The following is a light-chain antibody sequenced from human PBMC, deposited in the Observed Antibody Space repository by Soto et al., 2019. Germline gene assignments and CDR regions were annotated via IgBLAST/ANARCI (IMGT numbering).Light chain of an antibody. Sequence: ETMLTQSPATLSVSPGESVTLSCRANEGVSRNLAWYQQKPGQAPRLLIYNAAIRATGIAARFSGSGSGTEFTLTISGLQSEDFAVYYCKQYNNWYTFGQGTKLEIK. J-gene: IGKJ2*01. CDR1: EGVSRN. CDR3: KQYNNWYT. CDR2: NAA. V-gene: IGKV3-15*01.